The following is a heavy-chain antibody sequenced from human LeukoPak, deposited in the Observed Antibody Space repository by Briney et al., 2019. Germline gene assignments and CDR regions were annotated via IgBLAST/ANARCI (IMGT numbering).Heavy chain of an antibody. V-gene: IGHV3-23*01. CDR1: GFTFSSYA. CDR3: ARQVGAATNFEY. D-gene: IGHD1-26*01. J-gene: IGHJ4*02. CDR2: ISGSGGST. Sequence: GGSLRLSCVASGFTFSSYAMSWVRQAPGKGLEWVSAISGSGGSTYYAGSVKGRFTISRDNSKNTVSLQMNSLRAEDTAVYYCARQVGAATNFEYWGQGTLVTVSS.